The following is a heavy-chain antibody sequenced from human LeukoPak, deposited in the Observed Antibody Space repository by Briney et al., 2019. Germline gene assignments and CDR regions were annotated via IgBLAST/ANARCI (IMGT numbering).Heavy chain of an antibody. D-gene: IGHD5-18*01. CDR1: GFTFSSYA. Sequence: GGSLRLSCAASGFTFSSYAMSWVRQAPGKGLEWVSAISGSGGSTYYTDSVKGRFTISRDNSKNTLYLQMNSLRAEDTAVYYCARATTAMEPFDYWGQGTLVTVSS. V-gene: IGHV3-23*01. J-gene: IGHJ4*02. CDR3: ARATTAMEPFDY. CDR2: ISGSGGST.